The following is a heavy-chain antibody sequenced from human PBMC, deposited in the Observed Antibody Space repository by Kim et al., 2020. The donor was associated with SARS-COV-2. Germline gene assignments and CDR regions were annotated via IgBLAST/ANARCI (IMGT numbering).Heavy chain of an antibody. J-gene: IGHJ3*02. CDR1: GGSISSYY. Sequence: SETLSLTCTVSGGSISSYYWSWIRQPPGKGLEWIGYIYYSGSTNYNPSLKSRVTISVDTSKNQFSLKLSSVTAADTAVYYCARGKLDYGDYTDDALDICGQGTMVTVSS. CDR2: IYYSGST. D-gene: IGHD4-17*01. V-gene: IGHV4-59*13. CDR3: ARGKLDYGDYTDDALDI.